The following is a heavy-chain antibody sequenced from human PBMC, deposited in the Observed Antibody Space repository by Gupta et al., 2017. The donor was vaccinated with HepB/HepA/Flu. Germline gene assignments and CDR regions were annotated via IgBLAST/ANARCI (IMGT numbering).Heavy chain of an antibody. V-gene: IGHV4-61*01. CDR3: ARVAVLPGGIPRGYFDY. J-gene: IGHJ4*02. Sequence: QVQLQESGPGLVKPSETLSLTCIVSGGSVNSDSYYWSWIRQPPGKGLEWIGYIYYSGSATYNPSLKSRVTISVDTSKNQFSLKLSSVTAADTAVYYCARVAVLPGGIPRGYFDYWGQGTLVTVSS. CDR1: GGSVNSDSYY. D-gene: IGHD2-2*02. CDR2: IYYSGSA.